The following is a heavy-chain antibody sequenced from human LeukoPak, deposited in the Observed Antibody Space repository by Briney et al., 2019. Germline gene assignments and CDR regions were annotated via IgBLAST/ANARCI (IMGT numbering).Heavy chain of an antibody. Sequence: PSQTLSLTCTVSGGSISSGSYYWRWIRQPAGKGLEWIGRIYTSGSTNYNPSLKSRVTISVDTSKNQFSLKLSSVSAADTAVYYGARDLPAKWELPRTGIDYWGQGTLVTVSS. CDR3: ARDLPAKWELPRTGIDY. CDR1: GGSISSGSYY. CDR2: IYTSGST. D-gene: IGHD1-26*01. J-gene: IGHJ4*02. V-gene: IGHV4-61*02.